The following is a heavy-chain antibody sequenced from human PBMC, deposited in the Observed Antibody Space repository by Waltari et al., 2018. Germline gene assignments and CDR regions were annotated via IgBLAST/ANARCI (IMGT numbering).Heavy chain of an antibody. CDR3: ARDLDWNDGCFDY. J-gene: IGHJ4*02. D-gene: IGHD1-1*01. V-gene: IGHV1-69*08. CDR2: IIPIVGTA. Sequence: QVQLVQSGAEVKKPGSSVKVSCKASGGTFSSYAISWVRQAPGQGLEWMGRIIPIVGTANYAQKFQGRVTSTADKSTSTAYMELSSLRSEDTAVYYCARDLDWNDGCFDYWGQGTLVTVSS. CDR1: GGTFSSYA.